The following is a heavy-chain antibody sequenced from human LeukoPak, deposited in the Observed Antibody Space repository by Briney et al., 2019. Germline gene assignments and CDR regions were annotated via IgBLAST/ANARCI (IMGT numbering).Heavy chain of an antibody. D-gene: IGHD3-22*01. V-gene: IGHV5-51*01. CDR1: GYSFTSYW. CDR2: IYPGDSDT. J-gene: IGHJ3*02. CDR3: ARPSGYYDSSGYYAWAFDI. Sequence: GESLKISCKGSGYSFTSYWIGWVRQMPGKGLEWMGIIYPGDSDTRYSPSFQGQVTISADKSISTAYLRWSSLKASNTAMYYCARPSGYYDSSGYYAWAFDIWGQGAMVTVSS.